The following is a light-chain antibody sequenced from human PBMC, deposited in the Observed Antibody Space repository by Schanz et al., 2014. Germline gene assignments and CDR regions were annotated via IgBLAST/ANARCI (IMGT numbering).Light chain of an antibody. CDR1: HSVTSN. Sequence: EILITQSPATLSVSPGQRATLSCRASHSVTSNLAWYQQKPGQAPRLLIYGASSRATGIPDRFSGSGSGTDFTLTISRLEPEDFAVYYCQQYGSSHLWTFGQGTKVEIK. CDR3: QQYGSSHLWT. CDR2: GAS. V-gene: IGKV3-20*01. J-gene: IGKJ1*01.